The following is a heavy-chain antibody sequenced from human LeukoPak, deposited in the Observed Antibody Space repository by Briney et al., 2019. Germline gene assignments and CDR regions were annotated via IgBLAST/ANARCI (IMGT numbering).Heavy chain of an antibody. V-gene: IGHV1-18*01. CDR2: ISAYNGNT. CDR1: GYTFTSYG. J-gene: IGHJ5*02. D-gene: IGHD2-2*01. CDR3: ALTSGYCSSTSCYRVWFDP. Sequence: ASVKVSCKASGYTFTSYGISWVRQAPGQGLERMGWISAYNGNTNYAQKLQGRVTMTTDTSTSTAYMELRSLRSDDTAVYYCALTSGYCSSTSCYRVWFDPWGQGTLVTVSS.